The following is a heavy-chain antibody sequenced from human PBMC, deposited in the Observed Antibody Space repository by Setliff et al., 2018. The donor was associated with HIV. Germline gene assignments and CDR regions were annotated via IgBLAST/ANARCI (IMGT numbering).Heavy chain of an antibody. CDR3: AREGEGSGWSRLDY. CDR2: INGGSGRT. V-gene: IGHV1-3*01. D-gene: IGHD6-19*01. J-gene: IGHJ4*02. CDR1: GYSLTNSG. Sequence: CAVSGYSLTNSGMHWMRQAPGQRPEWMGCINGGSGRTEYSPKFQSRVTIIGDIFASTDYMDLSSLTSGDTAVYYCAREGEGSGWSRLDYWGQGTLVTVSS.